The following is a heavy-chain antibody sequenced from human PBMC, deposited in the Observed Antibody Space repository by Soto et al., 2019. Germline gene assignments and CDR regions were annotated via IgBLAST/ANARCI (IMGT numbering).Heavy chain of an antibody. CDR2: INEAGDST. CDR1: QFTFSTFA. CDR3: ARDQPGYSYGYGLGY. J-gene: IGHJ4*02. V-gene: IGHV3-23*01. Sequence: GGSLRLSCAASQFTFSTFAMSWVRQAPGKGLEWVSFINEAGDSTKYADSVKGRFTISRDNSKNTLYLQMNSLRAEDTAVYYCARDQPGYSYGYGLGYWGQGTLVTVSS. D-gene: IGHD5-18*01.